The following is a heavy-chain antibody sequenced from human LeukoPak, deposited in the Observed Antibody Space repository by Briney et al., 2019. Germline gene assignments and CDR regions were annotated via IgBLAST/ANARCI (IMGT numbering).Heavy chain of an antibody. D-gene: IGHD2-15*01. CDR1: GFTFSSYS. V-gene: IGHV3-21*01. CDR3: ARDPGYCSGGSCYSSNYGMDV. CDR2: IRSSSSYI. J-gene: IGHJ6*02. Sequence: GGSLRLSCAASGFTFSSYSMNWVRQAPGKGLEWVSSIRSSSSYIYYADSVKGRFTITRDNAKNSLYLQMNSLRAEDTAVYYCARDPGYCSGGSCYSSNYGMDVWGQGTTVTVSS.